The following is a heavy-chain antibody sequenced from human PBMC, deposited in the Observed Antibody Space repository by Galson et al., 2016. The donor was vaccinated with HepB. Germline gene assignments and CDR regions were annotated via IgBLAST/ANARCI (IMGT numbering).Heavy chain of an antibody. CDR2: VDPGDSYG. J-gene: IGHJ4*02. D-gene: IGHD5-24*01. Sequence: QSGAEVKEPGESLRISCKGSGYSFSSYWITWVRQRPGKGLEWIGRVDPGDSYGNYSPSFQGHVTISADKSISTASLQWTNLKASDTAMYYCARHSGRHGYTDFDYWGQGTLVTVSS. V-gene: IGHV5-10-1*01. CDR3: ARHSGRHGYTDFDY. CDR1: GYSFSSYW.